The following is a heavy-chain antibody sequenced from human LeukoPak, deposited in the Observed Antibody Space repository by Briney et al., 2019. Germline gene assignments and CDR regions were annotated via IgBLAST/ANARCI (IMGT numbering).Heavy chain of an antibody. J-gene: IGHJ6*04. CDR2: MNPNRGNT. Sequence: ASVKVSCMASGYTFTSYDINWVRQATGQGLEWMGWMNPNRGNTGYAQKFQGRVTMTRNTAISTAYMELSSLRSEDTAVYYCARGALLWFGEPLGLDVWGKGTTVTVSS. CDR1: GYTFTSYD. V-gene: IGHV1-8*01. CDR3: ARGALLWFGEPLGLDV. D-gene: IGHD3-10*01.